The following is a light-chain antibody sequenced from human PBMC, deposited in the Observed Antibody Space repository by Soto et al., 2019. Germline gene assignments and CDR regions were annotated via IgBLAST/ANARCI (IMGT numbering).Light chain of an antibody. J-gene: IGLJ1*01. CDR1: SSNIGADYD. Sequence: QSVLTQPPSVSGAPGQRVTISCTGSSSNIGADYDVHWYQQLPRTAPKLLIYGNNNRPSGVPDRFSGSTSGNTASLTISGLQAEDETDYFCSLYSSNGSLIFGPGTKVTVL. V-gene: IGLV1-40*01. CDR3: SLYSSNGSLI. CDR2: GNN.